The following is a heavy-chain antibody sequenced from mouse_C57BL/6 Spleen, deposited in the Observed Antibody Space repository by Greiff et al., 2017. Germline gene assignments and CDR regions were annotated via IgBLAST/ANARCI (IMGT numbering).Heavy chain of an antibody. CDR2: ISSGGDYI. D-gene: IGHD4-1*01. J-gene: IGHJ3*01. V-gene: IGHV5-9-1*02. CDR1: GFTFSSYA. Sequence: EVHLVESGEGLVKPGGSLKLSCAASGFTFSSYAMSWVRQTPEKRLEWVAYISSGGDYIYYADTVKGRFTISRDNARNTLYLQMSSLKSEDTAMYYCTRGDWDGIAYWGQGTLVTVSA. CDR3: TRGDWDGIAY.